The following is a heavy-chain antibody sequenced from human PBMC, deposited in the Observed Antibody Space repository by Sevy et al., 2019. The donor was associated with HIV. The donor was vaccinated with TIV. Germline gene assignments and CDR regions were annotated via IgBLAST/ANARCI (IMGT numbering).Heavy chain of an antibody. CDR2: ISSSNTI. J-gene: IGHJ3*01. V-gene: IGHV3-48*02. Sequence: GGSLRLSCAASGFTFSSYSMNWVRQAPGKGLEWVSYISSSNTIYYADSVKGRFTISRDNAKNSLYLQMNSLRDDDTAVYYCARDHYGYGSGSSNAFDLWGQGTMVTVSS. D-gene: IGHD3-10*01. CDR1: GFTFSSYS. CDR3: ARDHYGYGSGSSNAFDL.